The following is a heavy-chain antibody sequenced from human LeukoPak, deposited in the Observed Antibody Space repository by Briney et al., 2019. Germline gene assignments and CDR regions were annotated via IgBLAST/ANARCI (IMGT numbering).Heavy chain of an antibody. V-gene: IGHV1-24*01. J-gene: IGHJ4*02. CDR2: FDPEDGET. D-gene: IGHD3-3*01. CDR1: GYTLTELS. CDR3: ARDVRYYDFWSGYSPFDY. Sequence: GASVKVSCKVSGYTLTELSMHWVRQAPGKGLEWMGGFDPEDGETIYAQKFQGRVTMTTDTSTSTAYMELRSLRSDDTAVYYCARDVRYYDFWSGYSPFDYWGQGTLVTVSS.